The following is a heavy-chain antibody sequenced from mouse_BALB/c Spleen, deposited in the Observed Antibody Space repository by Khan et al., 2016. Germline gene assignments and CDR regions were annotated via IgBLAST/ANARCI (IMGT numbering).Heavy chain of an antibody. V-gene: IGHV14-3*02. CDR2: IDPANGNT. J-gene: IGHJ3*01. D-gene: IGHD2-3*01. Sequence: VRLQQSGAELVKPGASVKLSCTAPGFKIKDTYMHWVKQRPEQGLEWIGRIDPANGNTKYDPKFQGKATITADTSSNTAYLQLSSLTSEDTAVYYCAQIYEGDFGFAYWGEGTLVTVSA. CDR1: GFKIKDTY. CDR3: AQIYEGDFGFAY.